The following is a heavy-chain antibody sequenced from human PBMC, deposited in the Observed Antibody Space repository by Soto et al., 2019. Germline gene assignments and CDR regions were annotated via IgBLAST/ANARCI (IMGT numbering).Heavy chain of an antibody. CDR2: INEDGSEK. CDR3: SRNKPNIL. Sequence: GGSLRLSCAASGFTFSNYWLSWVRQAPGKGLEWVANINEDGSEKFYIDAVKGRFTISRDNAKNSLYLQMNSLRAEDTALYYCSRNKPNILWGQGTLVTVSS. J-gene: IGHJ4*02. CDR1: GFTFSNYW. D-gene: IGHD2-15*01. V-gene: IGHV3-7*01.